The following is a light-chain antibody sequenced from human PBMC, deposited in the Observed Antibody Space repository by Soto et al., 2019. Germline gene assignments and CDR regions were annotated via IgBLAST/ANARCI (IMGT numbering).Light chain of an antibody. Sequence: DIQMTQSPSSLSASVGDRVTITCRASHTISNYLNWYQQKPGKAPKLLMYGAYTLQSGVPSRFRGSGSGRDFTLTISSLQREDFATYYCQQSANTPLTFGGGTKVEIK. V-gene: IGKV1-39*01. CDR2: GAY. J-gene: IGKJ4*01. CDR1: HTISNY. CDR3: QQSANTPLT.